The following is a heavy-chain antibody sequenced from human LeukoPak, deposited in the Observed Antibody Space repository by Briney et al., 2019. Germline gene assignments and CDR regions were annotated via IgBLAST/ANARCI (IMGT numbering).Heavy chain of an antibody. CDR2: IYTSGST. D-gene: IGHD3-22*01. CDR3: ATSGWFRAPQTGYYYGGFDS. CDR1: SGSTSSSPYY. Sequence: PSETLSLTCTVSSGSTSSSPYYWNWIRQPAGKGLEWIGHIYTSGSTNYNPSLKSRVTVSLDTSKNQFSLTLNSVTAADTAVYYCATSGWFRAPQTGYYYGGFDSWGQGTLVTVSS. V-gene: IGHV4-61*09. J-gene: IGHJ4*02.